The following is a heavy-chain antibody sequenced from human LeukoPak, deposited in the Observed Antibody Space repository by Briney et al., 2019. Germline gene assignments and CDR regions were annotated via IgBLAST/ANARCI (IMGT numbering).Heavy chain of an antibody. CDR3: ARHQEGEYFGELFDY. J-gene: IGHJ4*02. V-gene: IGHV4-39*01. CDR1: GVSLSSGSYY. CDR2: VHYSGSA. Sequence: SETLSLTCSVSGVSLSSGSYYWGWIRQPPGKGLEWIGSVHYSGSAHYNPSLKSRATISVDTSNNQFSLKLSSVTAADTAVYYCARHQEGEYFGELFDYWGQGTLVTVSS. D-gene: IGHD3-10*01.